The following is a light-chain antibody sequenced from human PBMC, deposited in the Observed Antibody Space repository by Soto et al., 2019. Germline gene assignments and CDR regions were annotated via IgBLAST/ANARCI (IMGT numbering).Light chain of an antibody. V-gene: IGKV1-27*01. J-gene: IGKJ3*01. CDR3: QKYSSVPV. CDR1: QDIRNF. CDR2: AAS. Sequence: DIQMTQSPTSLSASVGDRVTITCRASQDIRNFVAWYQQKPGKAPKLLIYAASTLQSGVPSRFSGSGSGTDFTLTINGLQLEDVATYSCQKYSSVPVFGPGTKVEIK.